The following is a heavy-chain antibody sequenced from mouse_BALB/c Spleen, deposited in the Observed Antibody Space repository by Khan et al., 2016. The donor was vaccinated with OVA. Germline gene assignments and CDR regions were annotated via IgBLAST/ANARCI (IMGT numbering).Heavy chain of an antibody. CDR2: INPNNGDS. D-gene: IGHD2-2*01. V-gene: IGHV1S81*02. Sequence: QVQLKESGAELVKTGASVKLSCKASGYTFSSYYLYWVKQRPGQGLEWIGEINPNNGDSNFNEKFKSKATLTVDKFSYTAYMQLSSLTSEDSAVYYCTRSGYGSFAYWGQRTLVTVSA. J-gene: IGHJ3*01. CDR3: TRSGYGSFAY. CDR1: GYTFSSYY.